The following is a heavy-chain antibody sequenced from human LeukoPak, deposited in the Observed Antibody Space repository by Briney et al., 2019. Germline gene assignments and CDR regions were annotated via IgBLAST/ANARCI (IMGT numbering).Heavy chain of an antibody. Sequence: SVKVSCKASGYTFTDYYMHWVRQAPEQGLEWMGRIIPILGIANYAQKFQGRVTITADKSTSTAYMELSSLRSEDTAVYYCAREDSSSWYVWFDPWGQGTLVTVSS. D-gene: IGHD6-13*01. J-gene: IGHJ5*02. CDR1: GYTFTDYY. CDR3: AREDSSSWYVWFDP. CDR2: IIPILGIA. V-gene: IGHV1-69*04.